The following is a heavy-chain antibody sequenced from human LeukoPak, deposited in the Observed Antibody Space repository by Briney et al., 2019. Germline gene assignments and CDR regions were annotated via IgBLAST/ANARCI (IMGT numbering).Heavy chain of an antibody. J-gene: IGHJ4*02. CDR1: GHTFTGYY. D-gene: IGHD1-26*01. CDR3: ARAEIVQAGVDY. CDR2: INPNSGGT. V-gene: IGHV1-2*02. Sequence: ASVKVSCKASGHTFTGYYMHWVRQAPGQGLEWMGWINPNSGGTNYAQKFQGRVTMTRDTSISTAYMELSRLRSDDTAVYYCARAEIVQAGVDYWGQGTLVTVSS.